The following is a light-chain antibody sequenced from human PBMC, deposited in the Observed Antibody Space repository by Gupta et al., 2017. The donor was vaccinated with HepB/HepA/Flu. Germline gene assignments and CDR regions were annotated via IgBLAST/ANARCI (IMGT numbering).Light chain of an antibody. J-gene: IGKJ3*01. CDR2: DAS. V-gene: IGKV1-39*01. CDR3: QQRYSTQGRFT. CDR1: QSISRY. Sequence: DIQMTQSPSSLSASVGDRVTITCRARQSISRYLNWYKKKPWKGPQLLIYDASSWQRGVTSRCSGSGAGTDVTLTISSRQPEDFATYYCQQRYSTQGRFTFGHGTKVDIK.